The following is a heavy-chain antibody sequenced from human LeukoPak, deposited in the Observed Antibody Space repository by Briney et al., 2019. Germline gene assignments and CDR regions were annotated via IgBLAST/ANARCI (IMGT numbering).Heavy chain of an antibody. J-gene: IGHJ4*02. CDR2: INSDGSGT. Sequence: PGGSLRLSCAASGFTFSSYAMSWVRQAPGKGLVWISRINSDGSGTNYADFVKGRFTISRDNAKNTVYLQINSLRDEDTAVYYCARICSSTDCLIPDWGQGTLVTVSS. D-gene: IGHD2-2*01. CDR3: ARICSSTDCLIPD. CDR1: GFTFSSYA. V-gene: IGHV3-74*01.